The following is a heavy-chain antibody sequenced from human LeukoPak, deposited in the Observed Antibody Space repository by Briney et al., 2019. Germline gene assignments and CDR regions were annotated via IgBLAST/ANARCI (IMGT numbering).Heavy chain of an antibody. V-gene: IGHV1-8*02. CDR3: ARGFPPRRQYDSSGYYSYYFDY. CDR2: MNPNSGDT. J-gene: IGHJ4*02. CDR1: GYTFTSYD. Sequence: AALVKVSCKASGYTFTSYDINWVRQVTGQGLEWMGWMNPNSGDTGYAQKFQGRVNMTRNTSISTAYMELSSLRSDDTAVYYCARGFPPRRQYDSSGYYSYYFDYWGQGTLVTVSS. D-gene: IGHD3-22*01.